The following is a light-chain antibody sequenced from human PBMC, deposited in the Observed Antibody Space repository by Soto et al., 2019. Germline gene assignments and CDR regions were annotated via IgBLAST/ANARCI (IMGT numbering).Light chain of an antibody. CDR3: GTWDNSLTVWT. J-gene: IGLJ3*02. CDR1: SSNIAINY. CDR2: DTN. V-gene: IGLV1-51*01. Sequence: QSVLTRPLSLSAAPGHSVTICCSGSSSNIAINYVSWYQQLPGTAPKFLIDDTNKRPPGIPDRFSGSKSGTSATLRITGLQTGDEAASYCGTWDNSLTVWTFGQGPK.